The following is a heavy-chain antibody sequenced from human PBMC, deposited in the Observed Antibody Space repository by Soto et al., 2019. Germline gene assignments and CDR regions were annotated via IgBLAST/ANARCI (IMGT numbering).Heavy chain of an antibody. V-gene: IGHV5-51*01. CDR1: GFTCTIDC. J-gene: IGHJ4*02. Sequence: GESLKISCKGSGFTCTIDCIAWVRRMPGKGLEWMGIIYPGDSDSSYSPSFQGQVTISADKSINTAYLHWSSLKASDTAIYYCAKHEGYCSTTTCSNFDYWGQGTLVTVSS. CDR2: IYPGDSDS. D-gene: IGHD2-2*01. CDR3: AKHEGYCSTTTCSNFDY.